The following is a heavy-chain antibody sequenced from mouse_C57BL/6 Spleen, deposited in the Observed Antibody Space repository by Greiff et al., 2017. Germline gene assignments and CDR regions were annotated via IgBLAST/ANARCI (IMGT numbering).Heavy chain of an antibody. J-gene: IGHJ4*01. Sequence: QVQLQQSGAELVKPGASVKLSCKASGYTFTSYWMHWVKQRPGQGLEWIGMIHPNSGSTNYNEKFKSNATLTVDKSPSTAYMQLSSLTSEDSAVYYCGRERGAMDYWGQGTSVTVSS. CDR2: IHPNSGST. CDR1: GYTFTSYW. V-gene: IGHV1-64*01. CDR3: GRERGAMDY.